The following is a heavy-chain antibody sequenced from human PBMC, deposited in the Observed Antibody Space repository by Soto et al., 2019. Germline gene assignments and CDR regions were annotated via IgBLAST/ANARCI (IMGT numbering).Heavy chain of an antibody. CDR3: VRDDVLCDGGRCYGVPLAV. CDR1: GFTVSSKY. V-gene: IGHV3-66*01. D-gene: IGHD2-15*01. Sequence: GSLRLSCAASGFTVSSKYMSWVRQAPGKGLKWVSLIQSGGPTYYADSVKGRLTISRDTSENTLLLQIDSLSAEDTAVYYCVRDDVLCDGGRCYGVPLAVWGKGTTVTVSS. CDR2: IQSGGPT. J-gene: IGHJ6*04.